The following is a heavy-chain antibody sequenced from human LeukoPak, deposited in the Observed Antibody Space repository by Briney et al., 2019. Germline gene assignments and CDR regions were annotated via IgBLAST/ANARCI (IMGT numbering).Heavy chain of an antibody. Sequence: PGGSLRLSCAASGFIFSSYWMSWVRQAPGKGLEWVANIKEDGSQKNYVDSVKGRFTISRDNAKNSLYLQMNSLRGEDTAVYYCARLGYCSSTSCGDYFDYWGQGNLVTVSS. J-gene: IGHJ4*02. D-gene: IGHD2-2*01. CDR1: GFIFSSYW. V-gene: IGHV3-7*01. CDR3: ARLGYCSSTSCGDYFDY. CDR2: IKEDGSQK.